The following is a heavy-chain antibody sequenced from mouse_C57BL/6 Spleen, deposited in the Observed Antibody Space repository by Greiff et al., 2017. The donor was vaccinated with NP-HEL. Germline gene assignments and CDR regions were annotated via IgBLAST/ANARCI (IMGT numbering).Heavy chain of an antibody. D-gene: IGHD2-4*01. CDR2: IYPGSGNT. CDR3: ARSDYYEDDYYAMDY. J-gene: IGHJ4*01. V-gene: IGHV1-76*01. Sequence: QVQLQQSGAELVRPGASVKLSCKASGYTFTDYYINWVKQRPGQGLEWIARIYPGSGNTYYNEKFKGKATLTAEKSSSTAYMQLSSLTSEDSAVYFCARSDYYEDDYYAMDYWGQGTSVTVSS. CDR1: GYTFTDYY.